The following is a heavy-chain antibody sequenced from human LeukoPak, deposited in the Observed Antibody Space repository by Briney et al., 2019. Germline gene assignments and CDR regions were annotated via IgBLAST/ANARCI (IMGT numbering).Heavy chain of an antibody. D-gene: IGHD3-3*01. Sequence: SETLSLTCAVYGGSFSGYYWSWIRQPPGKGLEWIGEINHSGSTNYNPSLKSRVTISVDTSENQFSLKLSSVTAADTAVYYCARGALFGVVPLPFDYWGQGTLVTVSS. CDR1: GGSFSGYY. CDR2: INHSGST. J-gene: IGHJ4*02. V-gene: IGHV4-34*01. CDR3: ARGALFGVVPLPFDY.